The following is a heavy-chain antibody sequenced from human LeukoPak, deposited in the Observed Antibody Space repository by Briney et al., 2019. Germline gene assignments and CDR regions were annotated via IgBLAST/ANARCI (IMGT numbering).Heavy chain of an antibody. J-gene: IGHJ5*02. CDR2: VSAYSCNT. D-gene: IGHD3-10*01. CDR1: GYTFTNYA. V-gene: IGHV1-18*01. Sequence: ASVKVSCKASGYTFTNYAVSWLRRAPGQTLEWMGWVSAYSCNTNYAQNFHDRLTMTTDTSTSTAYMELRSLTSEDTAVYYCAREGRLMSDTIVHPWGQGTLVTVSP. CDR3: AREGRLMSDTIVHP.